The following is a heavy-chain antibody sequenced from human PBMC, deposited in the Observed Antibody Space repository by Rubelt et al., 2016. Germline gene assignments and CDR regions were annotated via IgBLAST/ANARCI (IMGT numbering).Heavy chain of an antibody. CDR1: GGSVSSTGYY. CDR2: INRSGST. V-gene: IGHV4-61*08. CDR3: ARVNYYESIGYDSLDF. Sequence: QVQLQESGPGLVKPSETLSLTCTVSGGSVSSTGYYWSWIRQPPGKGLEWIGEINRSGSTNYNPSLKSRVTISVDTPKNKFSRKLSSLSAADTAVYFCARVNYYESIGYDSLDFWGQGTLVTVSS. D-gene: IGHD3-22*01. J-gene: IGHJ4*02.